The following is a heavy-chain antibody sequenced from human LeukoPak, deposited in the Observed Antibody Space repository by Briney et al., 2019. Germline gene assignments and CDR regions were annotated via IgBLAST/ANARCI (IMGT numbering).Heavy chain of an antibody. CDR3: ARGYPPSYYYGMDV. CDR2: IIPILGIA. CDR1: GGTFSSYA. D-gene: IGHD1-1*01. Sequence: GASVKVSCKASGGTFSSYAISWVRQGPGQGLEWMGRIIPILGIANYAQKFQGRVTMTTDTSTSTAYMELRSLRSDDTAVYYCARGYPPSYYYGMDVWGQGTTVTVSS. J-gene: IGHJ6*02. V-gene: IGHV1-69*04.